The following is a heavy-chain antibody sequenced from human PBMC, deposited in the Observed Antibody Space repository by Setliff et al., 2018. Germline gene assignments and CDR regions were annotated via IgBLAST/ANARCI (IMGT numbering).Heavy chain of an antibody. CDR2: IKQDGSEK. CDR3: ARDHNYAYDY. D-gene: IGHD1-1*01. V-gene: IGHV3-7*01. J-gene: IGHJ4*02. Sequence: GGSLRLSCAASGFTFSRYWMSWVRQAPGKGLEWVANIKQDGSEKYYADSVKGRFTISRDNSKNTLYLQMNSLRAEDTAVYYCARDHNYAYDYWGQGTLVTVSS. CDR1: GFTFSRYW.